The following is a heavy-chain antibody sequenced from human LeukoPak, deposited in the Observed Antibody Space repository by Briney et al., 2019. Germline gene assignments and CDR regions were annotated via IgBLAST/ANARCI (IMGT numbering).Heavy chain of an antibody. Sequence: PSETLSLTCTVSGGSLSGYYWSWIRQPPGKGLEWIGYIYYSGNTDYNPSLRSRVTISVDTSKNQFSLKLTSVTAADTAVYYCARDPSLGGHFDYRGQGALVTVSS. D-gene: IGHD3-16*01. CDR1: GGSLSGYY. V-gene: IGHV4-59*01. CDR2: IYYSGNT. CDR3: ARDPSLGGHFDY. J-gene: IGHJ4*02.